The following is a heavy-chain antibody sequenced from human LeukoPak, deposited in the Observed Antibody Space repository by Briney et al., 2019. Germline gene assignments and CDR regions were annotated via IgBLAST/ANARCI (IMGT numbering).Heavy chain of an antibody. Sequence: GGSLRLSCAASGFTFSSYAMTWVRQAPGKGLGWVSSTFGSGESTYYTDSVKGRFTISRDNSKNTVYLQMNSLRVEDTATYYCAKYRDIFPTPPDCWGQGALVTVSS. CDR2: TFGSGEST. CDR1: GFTFSSYA. CDR3: AKYRDIFPTPPDC. V-gene: IGHV3-23*01. J-gene: IGHJ4*02. D-gene: IGHD3-3*02.